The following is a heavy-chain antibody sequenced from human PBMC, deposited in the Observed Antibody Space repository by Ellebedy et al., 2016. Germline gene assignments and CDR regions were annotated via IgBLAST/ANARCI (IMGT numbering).Heavy chain of an antibody. CDR2: ISYDGSNK. V-gene: IGHV3-30-3*01. CDR3: AEGGALDY. Sequence: GGSLRLXXAASGFTFSSYAMHWVRQAPGKGLEWVAVISYDGSNKYYADSVKGRFTISRDNSKNTLYLQMNSLRAEDTAVYYCAEGGALDYWGQGTLVTVSS. D-gene: IGHD3-16*01. CDR1: GFTFSSYA. J-gene: IGHJ4*02.